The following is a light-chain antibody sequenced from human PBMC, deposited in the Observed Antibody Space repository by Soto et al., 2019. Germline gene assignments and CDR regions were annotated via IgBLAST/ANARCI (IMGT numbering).Light chain of an antibody. CDR1: QSVGTY. V-gene: IGKV3-11*01. CDR3: QQRSNWL. CDR2: DAS. J-gene: IGKJ3*01. Sequence: DNVLTQSPGTLSLSPWERATLSCRASQSVGTYLAWYQQKPGQAPRLLIFDASKRATGIPARFSGSGSGTDFTLTISSLETEDLAVYYCQQRSNWLFGPGTKVDIK.